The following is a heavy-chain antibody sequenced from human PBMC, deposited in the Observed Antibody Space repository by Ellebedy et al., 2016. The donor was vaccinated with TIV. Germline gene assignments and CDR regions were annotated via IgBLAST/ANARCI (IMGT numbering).Heavy chain of an antibody. Sequence: MPSETLSLTCTVSGGSISSYYWSWIRQPPGKGLEWIGYIYYSGSTNYNPSLKSRVTISVDTSKNQFSLKLSSVTAADTAVYYCARVAYGDYEFFQHWGQGTLVTVSS. J-gene: IGHJ1*01. CDR1: GGSISSYY. CDR2: IYYSGST. CDR3: ARVAYGDYEFFQH. D-gene: IGHD4-17*01. V-gene: IGHV4-59*12.